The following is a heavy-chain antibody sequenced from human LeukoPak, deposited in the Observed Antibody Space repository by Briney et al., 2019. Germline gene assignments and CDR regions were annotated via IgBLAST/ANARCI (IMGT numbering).Heavy chain of an antibody. CDR2: ISFDGNKK. CDR3: ARDGGLSATLPYYYYYMDV. V-gene: IGHV3-30*16. CDR1: GFTFSRYA. Sequence: GRSLRLSCAASGFTFSRYAMNWVRQAPGKGLEWVAVISFDGNKKYYADSVKGRFTISRDNSKDTLYLQMNSLRAEDTAVYYCARDGGLSATLPYYYYYMDVWGKGTTVTVSS. J-gene: IGHJ6*03. D-gene: IGHD2-21*01.